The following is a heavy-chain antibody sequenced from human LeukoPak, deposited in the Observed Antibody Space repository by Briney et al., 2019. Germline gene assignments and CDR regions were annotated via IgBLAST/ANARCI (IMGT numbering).Heavy chain of an antibody. D-gene: IGHD6-13*01. Sequence: ASVTVSCKSSGYTFTDYHLHWLRQPPGQGLEWMGWINPNSGGTSYAQKFQGRVTMTWDTSISTVYMELSRLLSDDTAVYYCARGKYSPAGRLIDYWGQGTLVTVSS. CDR3: ARGKYSPAGRLIDY. CDR1: GYTFTDYH. J-gene: IGHJ4*02. V-gene: IGHV1-2*02. CDR2: INPNSGGT.